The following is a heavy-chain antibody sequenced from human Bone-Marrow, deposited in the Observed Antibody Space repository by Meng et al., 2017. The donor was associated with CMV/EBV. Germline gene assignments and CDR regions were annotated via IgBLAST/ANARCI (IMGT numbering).Heavy chain of an antibody. CDR1: GFTFSGSA. Sequence: GSLKISCAASGFTFSGSAMHWVRQASGKGLEWVGRIRSKANSYATAYAASVKGRFTISRDDSKNTAYLQMNSLKTEDTAVYYCTRYGGSGPWGQGTLVTVSS. J-gene: IGHJ5*02. D-gene: IGHD4-23*01. CDR3: TRYGGSGP. V-gene: IGHV3-73*01. CDR2: IRSKANSYAT.